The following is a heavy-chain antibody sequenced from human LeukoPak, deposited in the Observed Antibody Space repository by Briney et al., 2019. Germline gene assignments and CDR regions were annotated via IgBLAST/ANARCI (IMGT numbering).Heavy chain of an antibody. CDR3: ARTTMIAQATNY. J-gene: IGHJ4*02. CDR1: GGSFSGYY. V-gene: IGHV4-34*01. Sequence: SETLSLTCAVYGGSFSGYYWSWIRQPPGKGLEWIGEINHSGSTNYNPSLKSRVTISVDTSKNQFSLKLSSVTAADTAVYYCARTTMIAQATNYWGQGTLVTVSS. D-gene: IGHD3-22*01. CDR2: INHSGST.